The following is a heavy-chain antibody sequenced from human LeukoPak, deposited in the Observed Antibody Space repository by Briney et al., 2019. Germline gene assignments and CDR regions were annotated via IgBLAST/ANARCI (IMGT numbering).Heavy chain of an antibody. CDR2: MSPNSGNA. V-gene: IGHV1-8*01. CDR1: GYPFISYN. J-gene: IGHJ4*02. CDR3: ARGLPQAVFGMLIKD. Sequence: ASVKVPCKASGYPFISYNINWVRQATGQGLEWMGWMSPNSGNAGYSQNFQGRVTMTRDTSISTAYMELSSLISEDTAVYYCARGLPQAVFGMLIKDWGQGTLVTVSS. D-gene: IGHD3-3*01.